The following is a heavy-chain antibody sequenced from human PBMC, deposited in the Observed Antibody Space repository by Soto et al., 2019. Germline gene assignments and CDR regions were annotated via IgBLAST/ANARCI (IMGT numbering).Heavy chain of an antibody. J-gene: IGHJ6*02. D-gene: IGHD5-12*01. CDR2: IIPILGIA. V-gene: IGHV1-69*02. CDR1: GGTFSSYT. CDR3: ARVGPIVATFFLYYYGMDV. Sequence: GASVKVSCKASGGTFSSYTISWVRQAPGQGLEWMGRIIPILGIANYAQKFQGRVTITADKSTSTAYMELSSLRSEDTAVYYCARVGPIVATFFLYYYGMDVWGQGTTVTVSS.